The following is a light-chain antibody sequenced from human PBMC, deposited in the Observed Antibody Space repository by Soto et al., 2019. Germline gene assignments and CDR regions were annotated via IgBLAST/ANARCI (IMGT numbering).Light chain of an antibody. CDR2: DVS. CDR3: SSYTSSSTYV. CDR1: SSDVGVYNY. Sequence: QSALTQPASVSGSPGQSITISCTGTSSDVGVYNYVSWYQQHPGKAPKLMIYDVSNRPSGVSNRFSGSKSGNTASLTISGLQAEDEADYYRSSYTSSSTYVFGTGTKLTVL. V-gene: IGLV2-14*03. J-gene: IGLJ1*01.